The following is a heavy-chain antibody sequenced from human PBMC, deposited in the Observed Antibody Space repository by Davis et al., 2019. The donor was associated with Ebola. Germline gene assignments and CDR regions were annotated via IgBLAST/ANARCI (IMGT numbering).Heavy chain of an antibody. J-gene: IGHJ3*01. V-gene: IGHV3-23*05. CDR2: IGSSSIVR. CDR3: AKFRLLTYYNDGCDV. Sequence: PGGFLRPPCTALGSTSGGSAMNWVRKAPGKALGWVSAIGSSSIVRNYADSVKGRFTISRDNSKNTLYMERNTLRVEYTAIYYCAKFRLLTYYNDGCDVWGQGTMVTVSS. D-gene: IGHD3-10*01. CDR1: GSTSGGSA.